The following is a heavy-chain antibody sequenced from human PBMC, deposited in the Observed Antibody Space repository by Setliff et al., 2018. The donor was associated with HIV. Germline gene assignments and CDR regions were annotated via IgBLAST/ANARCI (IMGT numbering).Heavy chain of an antibody. CDR3: ARGAYRFDS. CDR1: GGSISSGGYF. J-gene: IGHJ5*01. Sequence: PSETLSLTCTVSGGSISSGGYFWSWIRQHPGKGLEYIGYIYYSGSTYYNPSLKSRVTISVDTSKNQFSLRLNSVTAADTAVYYCARGAYRFDSWGQGNLVTVS. CDR2: IYYSGST. V-gene: IGHV4-31*03. D-gene: IGHD2-2*01.